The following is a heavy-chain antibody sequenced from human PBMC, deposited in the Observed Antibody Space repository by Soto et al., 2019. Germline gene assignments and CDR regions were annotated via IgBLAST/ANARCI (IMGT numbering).Heavy chain of an antibody. Sequence: SETLSLTCTVSGGSITDYYWSWIRQPPGKALEWIGYGYHSVSIHYNPSLKTRVTISVDTSENQFSLRLSSVTAADTAVYYCARAFAGFGAYWYFDLWGRGTLVTVPQ. V-gene: IGHV4-59*01. CDR1: GGSITDYY. CDR3: ARAFAGFGAYWYFDL. CDR2: GYHSVSI. J-gene: IGHJ2*01. D-gene: IGHD3-16*01.